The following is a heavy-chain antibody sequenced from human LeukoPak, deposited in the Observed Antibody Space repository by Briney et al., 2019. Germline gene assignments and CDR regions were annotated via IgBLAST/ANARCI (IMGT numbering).Heavy chain of an antibody. D-gene: IGHD3-10*01. J-gene: IGHJ6*02. V-gene: IGHV3-23*01. CDR3: AKYGEVRRGSESYYGVSYSYYGMDV. CDR2: ISGSGGST. Sequence: PGGSLSLSCAASGFTFSSYAMSWVRQAPGEGLEWVSAISGSGGSTYYADSVKGRFTISRDNSKNTLYLQMNSLRAEDTAVYYCAKYGEVRRGSESYYGVSYSYYGMDVWGQGTTVTVSS. CDR1: GFTFSSYA.